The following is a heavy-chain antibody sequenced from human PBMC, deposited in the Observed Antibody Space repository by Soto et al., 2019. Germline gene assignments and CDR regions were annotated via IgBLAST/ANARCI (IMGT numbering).Heavy chain of an antibody. J-gene: IGHJ5*02. CDR2: INPSGGST. CDR3: ARGQITMVQGVPRPLDP. V-gene: IGHV1-46*03. Sequence: ASVKVSCKTSGGTFSSYAISWVRQAPGQGLEWMGIINPSGGSTSYAQKFQGRVTMTRDTSTSTVYMELSSLRSEDTAVYYCARGQITMVQGVPRPLDPWGQGTLVTVSS. D-gene: IGHD3-10*01. CDR1: GGTFSSYA.